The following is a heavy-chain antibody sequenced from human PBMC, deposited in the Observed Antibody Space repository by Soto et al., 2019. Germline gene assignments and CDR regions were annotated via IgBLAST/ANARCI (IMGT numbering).Heavy chain of an antibody. CDR2: IYYSGST. D-gene: IGHD3-3*01. J-gene: IGHJ6*02. V-gene: IGHV4-59*01. CDR1: GGSISSYY. CDR3: ARDFVTIFGVASGGMDV. Sequence: LETLSLTCTVSGGSISSYYWSWIRQPPGKGLEWIGYIYYSGSTNYNPSLKSRVTISVDTSKNQFSLKLSSVTAADTAVYYCARDFVTIFGVASGGMDVWGQGTTVTVSS.